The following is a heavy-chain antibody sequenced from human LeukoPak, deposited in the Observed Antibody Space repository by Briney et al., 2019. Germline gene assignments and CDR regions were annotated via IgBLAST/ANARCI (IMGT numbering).Heavy chain of an antibody. CDR1: GFTFSSYS. Sequence: GGSLRLSCAASGFTFSSYSMTWVRQTPGKGLQWVSYISSGSSTVYYADSVRGRFTISRDNAENSLYLQMNSLRAEDTAVYYCARDRKVVAGTGAAFDIWGQGTMVTVSS. J-gene: IGHJ3*02. CDR3: ARDRKVVAGTGAAFDI. V-gene: IGHV3-48*04. D-gene: IGHD2-15*01. CDR2: ISSGSSTV.